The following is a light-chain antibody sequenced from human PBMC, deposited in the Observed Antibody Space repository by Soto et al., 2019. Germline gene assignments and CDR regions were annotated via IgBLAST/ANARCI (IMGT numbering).Light chain of an antibody. CDR1: QSINRW. CDR3: QQYSTYPYI. V-gene: IGKV1-5*03. Sequence: DIQMTQSPSTLSASVGDRVAITCRASQSINRWLAWYQQKPGKAPKLLIYKASSLESGVPSRFSGSGIGTEFSLSISSLQPDDFATYYCQQYSTYPYIFGQGTKVDIK. CDR2: KAS. J-gene: IGKJ2*01.